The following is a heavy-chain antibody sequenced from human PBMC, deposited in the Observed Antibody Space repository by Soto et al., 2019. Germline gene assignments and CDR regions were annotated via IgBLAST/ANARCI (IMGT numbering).Heavy chain of an antibody. CDR3: ARDPETDYGDYVGY. D-gene: IGHD4-17*01. CDR1: GGTFSSYT. J-gene: IGHJ4*02. Sequence: QVQLVQSGAEVKKPGSSVKVSCKASGGTFSSYTISWVRQAPGLGLEWMGRIIPILGIANYAQKFQGRVTITADKSTSTAYMELSSLRSEDTAVYSCARDPETDYGDYVGYWGQGTLVTVSS. CDR2: IIPILGIA. V-gene: IGHV1-69*08.